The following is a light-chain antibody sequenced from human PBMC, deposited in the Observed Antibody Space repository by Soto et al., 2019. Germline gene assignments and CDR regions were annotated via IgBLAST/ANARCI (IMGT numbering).Light chain of an antibody. CDR2: DAS. Sequence: EIVLTQSPATLSLSPGERATLSCRASQSVSSYLAWYQQKPGQAPRLLIYDASSRATGIPARFSGSGSGTDFTLTISSLEPEDFGVYYCQQRSNWTYTFGQGTKLEIK. V-gene: IGKV3-11*01. CDR1: QSVSSY. J-gene: IGKJ2*01. CDR3: QQRSNWTYT.